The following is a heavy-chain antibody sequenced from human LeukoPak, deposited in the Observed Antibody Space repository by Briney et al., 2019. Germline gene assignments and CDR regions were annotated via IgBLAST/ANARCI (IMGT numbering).Heavy chain of an antibody. V-gene: IGHV1-46*01. Sequence: ASVKVSCKASGYTFTSYYMHWVRQAAGQGLEWMGIINPSGGSTSYAQKFQGRVTMTRDTSTSPVYMELSSLRSEDTAVYYCARDGPRIAALGEDFDYWGQGTLVTVSS. CDR3: ARDGPRIAALGEDFDY. D-gene: IGHD6-6*01. CDR2: INPSGGST. J-gene: IGHJ4*02. CDR1: GYTFTSYY.